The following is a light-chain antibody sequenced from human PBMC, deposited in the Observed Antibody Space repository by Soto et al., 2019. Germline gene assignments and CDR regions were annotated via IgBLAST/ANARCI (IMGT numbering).Light chain of an antibody. V-gene: IGLV2-8*01. CDR3: SSYAGSNNSYV. CDR1: SSDVGGYNY. J-gene: IGLJ1*01. CDR2: EVS. Sequence: QSVLTQPPSASGSPGQSVIISCTGTSSDVGGYNYVSWYQQHPGKAPKLMIYEVSKRPSGVPDRFSGSKSGNTASLTVSGLQAEDEADYYCSSYAGSNNSYVFGTGTKVTVL.